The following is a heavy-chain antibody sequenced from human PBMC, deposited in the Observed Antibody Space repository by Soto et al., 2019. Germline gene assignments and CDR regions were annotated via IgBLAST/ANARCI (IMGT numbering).Heavy chain of an antibody. Sequence: SETLSLTCTVSGCSISSYYWSWIRQPPGKGLEWIGYIYYSGSTNYNPSLKSRVTISVDTSKNQFSLKLSSVTAADTAVYYCASSSTLYDIIPLGWGQGTLVTVSS. V-gene: IGHV4-59*08. CDR3: ASSSTLYDIIPLG. CDR1: GCSISSYY. CDR2: IYYSGST. D-gene: IGHD3-9*01. J-gene: IGHJ4*02.